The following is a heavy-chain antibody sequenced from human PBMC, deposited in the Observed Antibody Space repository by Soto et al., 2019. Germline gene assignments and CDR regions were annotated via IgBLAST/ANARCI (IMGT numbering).Heavy chain of an antibody. D-gene: IGHD2-15*01. CDR3: AKVYGSGSRPYYYGMDV. CDR2: VSGNGDTS. J-gene: IGHJ6*02. V-gene: IGHV3-23*01. CDR1: GFSFSTYA. Sequence: LRLSCSASGFSFSTYAMTWVRQAPGKGLEWVSVVSGNGDTSYYAESVKDRFTISRDNSKNTSYLEMNSLRGDDTAVYYCAKVYGSGSRPYYYGMDVWGQGTMVTVT.